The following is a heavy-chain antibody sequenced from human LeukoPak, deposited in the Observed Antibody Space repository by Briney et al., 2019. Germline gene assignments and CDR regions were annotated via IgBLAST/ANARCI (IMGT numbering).Heavy chain of an antibody. J-gene: IGHJ4*02. CDR2: INHSGST. V-gene: IGHV4-34*01. Sequence: SETLSLTCAVYGGSFSPYYWSWIRQPPGKGLEWIGEINHSGSTNCNPSLKSRVTISVDTSKNQFSLRLSSVTAADTAVYYCARGGFYCGGDCYVDYWGQGTLVTVSS. CDR3: ARGGFYCGGDCYVDY. D-gene: IGHD2-21*02. CDR1: GGSFSPYY.